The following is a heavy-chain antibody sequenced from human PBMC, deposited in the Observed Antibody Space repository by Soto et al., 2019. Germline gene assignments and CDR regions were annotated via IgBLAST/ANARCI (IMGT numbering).Heavy chain of an antibody. V-gene: IGHV1-46*01. J-gene: IGHJ6*02. Sequence: QVQLVQSGAEVKKPGASVKVSCKASGYTFTSYYMHWVRQAPGQGLEWMGIINPSGGSTSYAQKFQGRVTMTRDTSTSPVYMELSSLRSEDTAVYYCARDQVVGATDYYYGMDVWGQGTTVTVSS. CDR1: GYTFTSYY. D-gene: IGHD1-26*01. CDR3: ARDQVVGATDYYYGMDV. CDR2: INPSGGST.